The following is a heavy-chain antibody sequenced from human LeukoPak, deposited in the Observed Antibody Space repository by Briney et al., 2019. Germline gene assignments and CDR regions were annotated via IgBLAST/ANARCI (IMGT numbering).Heavy chain of an antibody. J-gene: IGHJ4*02. CDR1: CGHQSCYL. CDR2: IYYSGST. V-gene: IGHV4-59*07. CDR3: ASGDTAMVEDY. Sequence: SDTLSLICSVSCGHQSCYLWRWIGQPPGQGLDWSGYIYYSGSTNYPPSLKSRVTISVDTSKNQFSLKLSSVTAADTAVYYCASGDTAMVEDYWGQGTLVTVSS. D-gene: IGHD5-18*01.